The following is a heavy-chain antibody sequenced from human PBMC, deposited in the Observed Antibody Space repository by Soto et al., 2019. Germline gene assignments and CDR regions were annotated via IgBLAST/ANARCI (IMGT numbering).Heavy chain of an antibody. J-gene: IGHJ4*01. V-gene: IGHV4-59*08. CDR1: NSPISDFY. Sequence: SETLSLTCNVSNSPISDFYWSWFRQPPGQGLEWVGYIYYTGTTTYNPSLRSRVDISIDASKSQFSLDLRSVTAADTAVYYCARLGGYSQAFDSPGHGXLVTVLL. CDR3: ARLGGYSQAFDS. D-gene: IGHD3-22*01. CDR2: IYYTGTT.